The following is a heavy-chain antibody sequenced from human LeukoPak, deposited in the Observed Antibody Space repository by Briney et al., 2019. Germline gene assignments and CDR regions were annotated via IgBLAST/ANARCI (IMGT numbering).Heavy chain of an antibody. Sequence: ASVKVSCKASGYTFTGYYMHWVQQAPGQGLEWMGWINPNSGGTNYAQKFQGRVTMTRDTSISTAYMELSRLRSDDTAVYYCARVHYYGSGSPNYYYYYGMDVWGQGTTVTVSS. J-gene: IGHJ6*02. D-gene: IGHD3-10*01. CDR2: INPNSGGT. V-gene: IGHV1-2*02. CDR3: ARVHYYGSGSPNYYYYYGMDV. CDR1: GYTFTGYY.